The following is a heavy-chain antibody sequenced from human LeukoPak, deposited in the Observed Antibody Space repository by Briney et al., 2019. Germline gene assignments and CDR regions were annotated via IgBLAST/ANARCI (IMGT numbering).Heavy chain of an antibody. Sequence: GGSLRLSCAASGFTLSSYSMNWVRQAPGKGLEWVSSISSSSSYIYYADSVKGRFTISRDNAKNSLYLQMNSLRAEDTAVYYCARDRISGSSIWYEFDYWGQGTLVTVSS. CDR3: ARDRISGSSIWYEFDY. D-gene: IGHD6-13*01. CDR1: GFTLSSYS. V-gene: IGHV3-21*01. J-gene: IGHJ4*02. CDR2: ISSSSSYI.